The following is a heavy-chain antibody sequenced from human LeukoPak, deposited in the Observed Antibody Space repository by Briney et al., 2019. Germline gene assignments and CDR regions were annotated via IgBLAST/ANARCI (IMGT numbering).Heavy chain of an antibody. CDR3: TRHPYSSGWYGMDV. CDR2: IRSKANSYAT. D-gene: IGHD6-19*01. J-gene: IGHJ6*02. CDR1: GFTFSGSA. V-gene: IGHV3-73*01. Sequence: GGSLKLSCAASGFTFSGSAMHWVRQASGKGLEWVGRIRSKANSYATAYAASVKGRFTISRDDSKNTVYLQMNSLKTEDTAVYYCTRHPYSSGWYGMDVWGQGTTVTVSS.